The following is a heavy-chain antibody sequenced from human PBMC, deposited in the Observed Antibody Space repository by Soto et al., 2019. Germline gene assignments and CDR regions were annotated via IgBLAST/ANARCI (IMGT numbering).Heavy chain of an antibody. CDR2: ICASGRST. CDR3: AKDRGMAVAGNCYYCYGREF. Sequence: LSCAACACTFSGHAMSCFRPVLGTGLEWVSGICASGRSTYYADSVRCRFTIFRDNSNNTLYLPMNSLRSEYTGFYYCAKDRGMAVAGNCYYCYGREFWSRGTKVIV. D-gene: IGHD6-19*01. J-gene: IGHJ6*02. CDR1: ACTFSGHA. V-gene: IGHV3-23*01.